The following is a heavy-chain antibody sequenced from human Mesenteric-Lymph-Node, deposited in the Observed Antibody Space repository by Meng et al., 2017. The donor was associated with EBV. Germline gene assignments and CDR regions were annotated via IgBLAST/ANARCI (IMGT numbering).Heavy chain of an antibody. CDR3: ARTGGELLIWFDP. CDR2: ISADNGNT. D-gene: IGHD3-10*01. V-gene: IGHV1-18*01. Sequence: QDQLVQAGAEVKKPGASVKVSCKASGYSFTNFGISWVRQAPGQGLEWLGWISADNGNTNYAEKFQGRVTMTTGTSTSTVHMEVRSLRPDDTAVYYCARTGGELLIWFDPWGQGTLVTVSS. CDR1: GYSFTNFG. J-gene: IGHJ5*02.